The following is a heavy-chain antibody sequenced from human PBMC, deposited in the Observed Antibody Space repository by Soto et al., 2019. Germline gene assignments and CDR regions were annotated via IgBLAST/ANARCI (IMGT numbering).Heavy chain of an antibody. V-gene: IGHV3-74*01. CDR2: INGDGSST. J-gene: IGHJ4*02. Sequence: EVQLVESGGGLVQPGRSLRLSCATSGLSFSGYWIQWVRQAPGKGLVWVSHINGDGSSTNYADSVKGRFTISRDYAKNTLYLQMNSLRVEDTAVYYCARGGAYIYGPQYDWGQGTLVTVSS. D-gene: IGHD5-18*01. CDR1: GLSFSGYW. CDR3: ARGGAYIYGPQYD.